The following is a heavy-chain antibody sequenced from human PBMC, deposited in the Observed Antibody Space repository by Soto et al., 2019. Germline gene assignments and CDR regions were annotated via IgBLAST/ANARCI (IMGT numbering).Heavy chain of an antibody. CDR1: GYTFTGYY. CDR3: ARGRTLLWFGESSHYNMDV. CDR2: INPFTGDT. V-gene: IGHV1-2*04. J-gene: IGHJ6*02. Sequence: ASVKVSCKTSGYTFTGYYLHWVRQAPGQGFEWLGWINPFTGDTNYAQNFQGWVTMTRDMSIRTAYMELSRLRSDDTAVYYCARGRTLLWFGESSHYNMDVWGQGTTVTVSS. D-gene: IGHD3-10*01.